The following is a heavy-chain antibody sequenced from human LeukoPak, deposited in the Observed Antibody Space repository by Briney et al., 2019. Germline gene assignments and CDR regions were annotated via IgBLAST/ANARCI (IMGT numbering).Heavy chain of an antibody. J-gene: IGHJ4*02. CDR3: ARFLGEGDY. Sequence: VASVKVSCKASGYTFTGYYMHWVRQAPGQGLEWMGWISAYNGNTNYAQKLQGRVTMTTDTSTSTAYMELRSLRSDDTAVYYCARFLGEGDYWGQGTLVTVSS. CDR1: GYTFTGYY. D-gene: IGHD3-16*01. V-gene: IGHV1-18*04. CDR2: ISAYNGNT.